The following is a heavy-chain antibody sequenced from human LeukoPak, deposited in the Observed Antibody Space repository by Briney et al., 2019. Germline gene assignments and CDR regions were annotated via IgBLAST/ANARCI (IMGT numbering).Heavy chain of an antibody. CDR1: GFTFSSYS. J-gene: IGHJ4*02. CDR3: AREKPSVAGLDY. CDR2: IYSGGST. Sequence: AGGPLRLSCAASGFTFSSYSMNWVRQAPGKGLEWVSVIYSGGSTYYADSVKGRFTISRDNSKNTLYLQMNSLRAEDTAVYYCAREKPSVAGLDYWGQGTLVTVSS. D-gene: IGHD6-19*01. V-gene: IGHV3-66*01.